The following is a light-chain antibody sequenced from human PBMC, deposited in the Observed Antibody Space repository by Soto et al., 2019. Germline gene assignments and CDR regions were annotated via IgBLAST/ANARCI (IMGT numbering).Light chain of an antibody. CDR3: SSYTTSSTVV. Sequence: QSALTQPASVSGSPGRSITISCTGTSSDVGTYNYVSWYQQHPGKAPKLMIFDVSSRPSGVSNRFSGSKSGNTASLTISGLQAEDEADYYCSSYTTSSTVVFGGGTKLTVL. CDR2: DVS. V-gene: IGLV2-14*03. J-gene: IGLJ2*01. CDR1: SSDVGTYNY.